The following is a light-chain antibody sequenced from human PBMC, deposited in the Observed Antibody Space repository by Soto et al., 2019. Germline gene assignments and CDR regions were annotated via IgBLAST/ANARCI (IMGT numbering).Light chain of an antibody. V-gene: IGKV3-15*01. Sequence: ETVMTQSPATLSVSPGDRATLSCRASQTLDNTLAWYQQRPGQAPTLLIYSISTRATGLPARFSGSGSGTEFPLTINNLQSEDFAMYYCQQYKDVPFTFGQGTNLEI. CDR3: QQYKDVPFT. J-gene: IGKJ2*01. CDR2: SIS. CDR1: QTLDNT.